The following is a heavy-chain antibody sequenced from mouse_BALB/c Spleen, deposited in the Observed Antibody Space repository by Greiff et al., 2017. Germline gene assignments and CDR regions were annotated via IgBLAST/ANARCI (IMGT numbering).Heavy chain of an antibody. D-gene: IGHD2-4*01. J-gene: IGHJ4*01. Sequence: EVKLVESGAELVKPGASVKLSCTASGFNIKDTYMHWVKQRPEQGLEWIGRIDPANGNTKYDPKFQGKATITADTSSNTAYLQLSSLTSEDTAVYYCALYDYDGGYAMDYWGQGTSVTVSS. CDR3: ALYDYDGGYAMDY. CDR2: IDPANGNT. CDR1: GFNIKDTY. V-gene: IGHV14-3*02.